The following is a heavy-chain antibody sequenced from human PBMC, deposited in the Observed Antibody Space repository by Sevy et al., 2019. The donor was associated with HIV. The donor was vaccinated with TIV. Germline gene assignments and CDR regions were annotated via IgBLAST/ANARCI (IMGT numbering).Heavy chain of an antibody. Sequence: ASVKVSCKASGDTFNTYGLSWVRQAPGQGLEWMGGIIPIFGTPNYAQKFQGGVTITADESASTAYMELSSLRSEDTALYYCAREGGVATTGDHDAFDIWGHWTLVTVSS. J-gene: IGHJ3*02. V-gene: IGHV1-69*13. CDR1: GDTFNTYG. D-gene: IGHD7-27*01. CDR2: IIPIFGTP. CDR3: AREGGVATTGDHDAFDI.